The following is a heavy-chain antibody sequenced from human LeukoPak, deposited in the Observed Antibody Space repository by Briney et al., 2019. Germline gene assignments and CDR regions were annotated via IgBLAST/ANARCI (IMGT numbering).Heavy chain of an antibody. D-gene: IGHD3-3*01. CDR1: GGSINSYY. CDR3: ARNSITGDAFDI. V-gene: IGHV4-59*01. CDR2: IYYSGNT. Sequence: SETLSLTCTVSGGSINSYYWSWIQQPPGKGLEWIGFIYYSGNTNYHPSLKSRVTISVDTSRSQFSLKLSSVTAADTAVYYCARNSITGDAFDIWGHGTMVTVSS. J-gene: IGHJ3*02.